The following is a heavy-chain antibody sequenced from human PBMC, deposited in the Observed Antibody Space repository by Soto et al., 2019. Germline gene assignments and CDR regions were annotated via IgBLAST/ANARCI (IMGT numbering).Heavy chain of an antibody. Sequence: ASVKVSCKASGYTFTSYYMHWVRQAPGQGLEWMGIINPSGGSTSYAQKFQGRVTMTRDTSTSTVYMELSSLRSEDTAVYYCARSEAVAGTGQSHSDYWGQGTLVTVSS. V-gene: IGHV1-46*01. CDR2: INPSGGST. J-gene: IGHJ4*02. D-gene: IGHD6-19*01. CDR3: ARSEAVAGTGQSHSDY. CDR1: GYTFTSYY.